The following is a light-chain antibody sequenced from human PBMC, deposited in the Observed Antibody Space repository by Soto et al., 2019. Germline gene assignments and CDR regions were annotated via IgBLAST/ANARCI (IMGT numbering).Light chain of an antibody. J-gene: IGKJ5*01. Sequence: EIVLTQSPGTLSLSPGERATLSCRASQSVIGNYLAWYQQKPGQPPRLLIYGASSRATGIPDRFSGSGSGTDFTLTIKRLEPEDSAVYYCQQYGRSPQITFGQGTRLEIK. CDR3: QQYGRSPQIT. CDR1: QSVIGNY. V-gene: IGKV3-20*01. CDR2: GAS.